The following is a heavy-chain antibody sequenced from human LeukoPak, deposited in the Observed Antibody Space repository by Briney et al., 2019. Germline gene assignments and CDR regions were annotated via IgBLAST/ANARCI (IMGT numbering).Heavy chain of an antibody. D-gene: IGHD5-18*01. CDR1: GGSISSYY. CDR2: IYDSGST. J-gene: IGHJ4*02. Sequence: SETLSLTCTVSGGSISSYYWSWIRQPPGKGLEWIGYIYDSGSTNYDPSLKSRLTISVDTSKNQFSLKLRSVTAADTAVYYCARHSSGYSYDYWGQGTLITVSS. V-gene: IGHV4-59*08. CDR3: ARHSSGYSYDY.